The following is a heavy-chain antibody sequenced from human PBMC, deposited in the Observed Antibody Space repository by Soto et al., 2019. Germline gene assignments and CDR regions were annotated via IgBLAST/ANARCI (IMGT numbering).Heavy chain of an antibody. J-gene: IGHJ6*02. CDR3: AREGQAPYYYYGMDV. Sequence: QVQLVQSGAEVKKPGASVTVSCKASGYTFTNYGFSWVRQAPGQGLEWMGWISGYTGNTKYAEKFQNRVTMTTDTFTNTAHMELRSLRSDDTAVYYCAREGQAPYYYYGMDVWGQGTAVTVSS. CDR1: GYTFTNYG. CDR2: ISGYTGNT. V-gene: IGHV1-18*01.